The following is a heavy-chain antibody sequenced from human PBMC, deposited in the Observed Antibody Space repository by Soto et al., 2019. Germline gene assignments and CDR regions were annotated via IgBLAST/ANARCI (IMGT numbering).Heavy chain of an antibody. CDR1: GFTFSSYW. CDR3: ARERGRYCSGGSCSRGDY. D-gene: IGHD2-15*01. J-gene: IGHJ4*02. CDR2: IKQDGSEK. V-gene: IGHV3-7*05. Sequence: EVQLVESGGGLVQPGGSLRLSCAASGFTFSSYWMSWVRQAPGKGLEWVANIKQDGSEKYYVDSVKGRFTISRDNAKTSLYLQMNSLRAEDTAVYYCARERGRYCSGGSCSRGDYWGQGTLVTVSS.